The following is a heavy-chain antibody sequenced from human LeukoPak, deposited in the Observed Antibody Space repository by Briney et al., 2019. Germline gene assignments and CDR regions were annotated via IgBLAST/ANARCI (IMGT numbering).Heavy chain of an antibody. Sequence: GGSLRLSCAASGFTFSSYSMNWVRQAPGKGLEWVSSISSSSSYIYYADSVKGRFTLSRDNAKNSLYLQMNSLRAEDTAVYYCAPGYDSSGYYRNWGQGTLVTVSS. V-gene: IGHV3-21*01. J-gene: IGHJ4*02. CDR2: ISSSSSYI. D-gene: IGHD3-22*01. CDR3: APGYDSSGYYRN. CDR1: GFTFSSYS.